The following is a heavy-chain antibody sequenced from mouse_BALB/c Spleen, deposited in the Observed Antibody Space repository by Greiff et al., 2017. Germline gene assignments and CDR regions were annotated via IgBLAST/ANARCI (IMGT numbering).Heavy chain of an antibody. D-gene: IGHD4-1*01. J-gene: IGHJ2*01. CDR3: ARGLTGKGFDY. Sequence: QVQLQQPGAELVKPGASVKLSCKASGYTFTSYWMHWVKQRPGQGLEWIGEINPSNGRTNYNEKFKSKATLTVDKSSSTAYMQLSSLTSEDSAVYYCARGLTGKGFDYWGQGTTLTVSS. V-gene: IGHV1S81*02. CDR2: INPSNGRT. CDR1: GYTFTSYW.